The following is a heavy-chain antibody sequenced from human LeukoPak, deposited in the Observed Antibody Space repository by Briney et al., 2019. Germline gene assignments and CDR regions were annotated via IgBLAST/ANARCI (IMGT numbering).Heavy chain of an antibody. CDR1: GFTFIYYA. CDR3: AKERDRDFVGGAFDI. V-gene: IGHV3-23*01. Sequence: GGSLRPSCAASGFTFIYYAMSWVRQAPGKGLEWVSTISGSGGNTYYADSVKGRFTISRDNSKNTLYLQMNSLRAEDTAVYYCAKERDRDFVGGAFDIWGQGTMVTVSS. CDR2: ISGSGGNT. J-gene: IGHJ3*02. D-gene: IGHD3-16*01.